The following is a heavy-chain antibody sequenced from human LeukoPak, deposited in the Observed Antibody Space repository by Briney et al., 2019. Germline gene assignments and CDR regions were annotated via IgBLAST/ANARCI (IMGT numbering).Heavy chain of an antibody. D-gene: IGHD6-13*01. CDR3: ARPRIAETGAFDY. J-gene: IGHJ4*02. CDR1: GGSISSSSYS. Sequence: SETLSLTCTVSGGSISSSSYSWGWIRQPPGKGLEWIGSIYYSGSTYYNPSLKSRVTISVDTSKNQFSLKLSSVTAADTAVYYCARPRIAETGAFDYWGQGTLVTVSS. CDR2: IYYSGST. V-gene: IGHV4-39*01.